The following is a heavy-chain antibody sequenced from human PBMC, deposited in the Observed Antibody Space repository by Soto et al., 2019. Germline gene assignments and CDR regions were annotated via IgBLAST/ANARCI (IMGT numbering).Heavy chain of an antibody. D-gene: IGHD2-8*01. CDR2: IIPILGIA. Sequence: SVKVSCKASGGTFSSYTISWVRQAPGQGLEWMGRIIPILGIANYAQKFQGRVTITADKSTSTAYMELSSLGSEDTAVYYCARDLQYEAPSSYYCYHKDVWGKGTTVTVSS. CDR3: ARDLQYEAPSSYYCYHKDV. CDR1: GGTFSSYT. V-gene: IGHV1-69*04. J-gene: IGHJ6*03.